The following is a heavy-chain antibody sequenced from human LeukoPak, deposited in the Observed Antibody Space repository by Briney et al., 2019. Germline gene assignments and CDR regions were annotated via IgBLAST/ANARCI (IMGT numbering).Heavy chain of an antibody. Sequence: SQTVSLTCTVSGVSISSGGYYWSWIRQHPGKGLEWIGYIYYSGSTYYNPSLKSRVTISVDTSKNQFSLKLSSVTAAATAVYYCARVLASNYYFDYWGQGTLVTVSS. CDR2: IYYSGST. V-gene: IGHV4-31*03. D-gene: IGHD2-8*01. CDR1: GVSISSGGYY. J-gene: IGHJ4*02. CDR3: ARVLASNYYFDY.